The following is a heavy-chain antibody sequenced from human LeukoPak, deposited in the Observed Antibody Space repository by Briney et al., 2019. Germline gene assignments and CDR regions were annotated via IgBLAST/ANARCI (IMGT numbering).Heavy chain of an antibody. J-gene: IGHJ4*02. CDR2: INPNSGGT. CDR1: GYTFTGYY. V-gene: IGHV1-2*02. CDR3: ARVRDRIVLRYFDWLGGDYFDY. Sequence: GASVKVSCKASGYTFTGYYMHWVRQAPGQGLEWMGWINPNSGGTNYAQKFQGRVTMTRDTSISTAYMELSRLRSDDTAVYYCARVRDRIVLRYFDWLGGDYFDYWGQGTLVTVSS. D-gene: IGHD3-9*01.